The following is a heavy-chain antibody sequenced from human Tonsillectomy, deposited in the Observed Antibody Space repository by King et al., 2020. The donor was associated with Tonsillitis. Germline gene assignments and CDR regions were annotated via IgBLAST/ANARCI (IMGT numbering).Heavy chain of an antibody. J-gene: IGHJ4*02. CDR1: GFTFSSYR. Sequence: PLVASGGGLVQPGGSLRLSCAASGFTFSSYRINWVRQAPGTLLEWVSSLRSSSSTIYYADSGTGRFTISRDNAKTSLYLQMNSRRDEDTAVYYCARDRFMVRGVRFDYWGQGTLVTVSS. V-gene: IGHV3-48*02. CDR3: ARDRFMVRGVRFDY. D-gene: IGHD3-10*01. CDR2: LRSSSSTI.